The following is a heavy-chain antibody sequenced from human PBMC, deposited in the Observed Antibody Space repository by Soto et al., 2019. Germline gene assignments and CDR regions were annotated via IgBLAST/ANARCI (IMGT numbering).Heavy chain of an antibody. CDR2: IYYSGST. D-gene: IGHD3-9*01. CDR3: ARGDYDILTGLDY. V-gene: IGHV4-59*01. Sequence: SETLSLTCTVSGGSISSYYWSWIRQPPGKGLEWIGYIYYSGSTNYNPSLKSRVTISVDTPKNQFSLKLSSVTAADTAVYYCARGDYDILTGLDYWGQGTPVTVSS. J-gene: IGHJ4*02. CDR1: GGSISSYY.